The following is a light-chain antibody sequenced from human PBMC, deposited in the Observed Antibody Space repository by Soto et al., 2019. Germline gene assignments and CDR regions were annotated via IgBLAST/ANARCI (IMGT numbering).Light chain of an antibody. V-gene: IGKV3-20*01. J-gene: IGKJ1*01. CDR3: QQYGSSGT. Sequence: ESVLTQSPGTLSLSPGERATLSCRASQSVSSNYLAWYQQKPGQAPRLLIYGASTRATGIPARFSGSESGTEFTLTISSLQSEDFAVYYCQQYGSSGTFGQGTKVDIK. CDR1: QSVSSNY. CDR2: GAS.